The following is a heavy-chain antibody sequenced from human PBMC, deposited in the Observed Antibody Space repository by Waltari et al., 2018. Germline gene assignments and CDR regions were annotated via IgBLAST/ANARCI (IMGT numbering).Heavy chain of an antibody. CDR1: GDTFTAYA. Sequence: QFQLVQSGAEGRKPGPPVKVSSKASGDTFTAYAIAGVRQPPGQGLEWMGRIIPIFGTANYAQKFQGRVTITADKSTSTAYMELSSLRSEDTAVYYCARATNPTLAVLDYWGQGTLVTVSS. D-gene: IGHD2-8*01. CDR2: IIPIFGTA. J-gene: IGHJ4*02. V-gene: IGHV1-69*13. CDR3: ARATNPTLAVLDY.